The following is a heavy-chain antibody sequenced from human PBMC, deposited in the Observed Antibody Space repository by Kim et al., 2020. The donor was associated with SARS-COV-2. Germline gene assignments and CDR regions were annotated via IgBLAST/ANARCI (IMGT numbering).Heavy chain of an antibody. Sequence: GGSLRLSCAASGFTFSSYGMHWVRQAPGKGLEWVAVISYDGSNKYYADSVKGRFTISRDNSKNTLYLQMNSLRAEDTAVYYCAKGFGSSGWSQYYYYYMDVWGKGTTVTVSS. CDR3: AKGFGSSGWSQYYYYYMDV. V-gene: IGHV3-30*18. CDR2: ISYDGSNK. D-gene: IGHD6-19*01. CDR1: GFTFSSYG. J-gene: IGHJ6*03.